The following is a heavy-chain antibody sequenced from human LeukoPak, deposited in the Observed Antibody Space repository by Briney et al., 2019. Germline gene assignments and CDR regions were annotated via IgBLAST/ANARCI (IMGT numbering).Heavy chain of an antibody. CDR3: ARGYCSGGSCYNFDY. CDR2: IYYSGST. Sequence: KPSETLSLTCTVSGGSISSYYWSWIRQPPGKGLEWIGYIYYSGSTNYNPSLKSRVTISVDTSKNQFSLKLSSVTAADTAVYYCARGYCSGGSCYNFDYWGQGTLVTVSS. V-gene: IGHV4-59*01. CDR1: GGSISSYY. J-gene: IGHJ4*02. D-gene: IGHD2-15*01.